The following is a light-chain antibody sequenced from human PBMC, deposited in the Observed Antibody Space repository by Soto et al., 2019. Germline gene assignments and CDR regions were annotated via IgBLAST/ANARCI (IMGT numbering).Light chain of an antibody. CDR3: QQYDSSPNT. Sequence: EIVLTQSPGTLFLSPGERATLSCRASQSVSSSYLAWYQQKPGQAPRLLIYGASSRATVIPDRFSGSGAGTDFTITVIRLEPEDFSVYYCQQYDSSPNTFGPGTKVDFK. CDR1: QSVSSSY. CDR2: GAS. J-gene: IGKJ3*01. V-gene: IGKV3-20*01.